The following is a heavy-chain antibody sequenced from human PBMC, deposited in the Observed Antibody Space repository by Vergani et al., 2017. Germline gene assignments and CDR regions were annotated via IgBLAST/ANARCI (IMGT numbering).Heavy chain of an antibody. CDR3: ARDEGYCSSTSCYYYYMDV. V-gene: IGHV1-58*01. Sequence: QMQLVQSGPEVKKPGTSVKVSCKASGFTFTSSAVQWVRQARGQRLEWIGWIVVGSGNTNYAQKFQERVTITRDMSTSTAYMELSSLRSEDTAVYYCARDEGYCSSTSCYYYYMDVWGKGTTVTVSS. CDR1: GFTFTSSA. D-gene: IGHD2-2*01. CDR2: IVVGSGNT. J-gene: IGHJ6*03.